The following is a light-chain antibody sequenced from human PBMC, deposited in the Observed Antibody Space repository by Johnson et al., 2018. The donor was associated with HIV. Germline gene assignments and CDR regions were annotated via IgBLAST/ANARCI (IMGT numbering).Light chain of an antibody. Sequence: QSVLTQPPSVSAAPGQKVTIYCSRSRSSTGRNYASWYQQLPGTAPKLLIYENNKRPSGIPDRFSGSKSGTSATLGITGLQTGDEADYYCGTWDSSLSAYVFGTGTKVTCL. V-gene: IGLV1-51*02. CDR2: ENN. CDR1: RSSTGRNY. J-gene: IGLJ1*01. CDR3: GTWDSSLSAYV.